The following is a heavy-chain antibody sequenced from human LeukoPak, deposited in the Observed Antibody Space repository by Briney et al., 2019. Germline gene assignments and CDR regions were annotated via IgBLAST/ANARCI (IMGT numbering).Heavy chain of an antibody. D-gene: IGHD6-19*01. CDR1: GFSFSNHW. V-gene: IGHV3-7*03. CDR2: INPDGTEK. Sequence: PGGSLRLSCAASGFSFSNHWMIWVRQAPGKGLEWVATINPDGTEKRYVDSVKGRFTISRDNGENSLYLQMSSLRAEDTAVYYCVRDDRGIAVGSRDHGAQGSLVTVSS. J-gene: IGHJ4*02. CDR3: VRDDRGIAVGSRDH.